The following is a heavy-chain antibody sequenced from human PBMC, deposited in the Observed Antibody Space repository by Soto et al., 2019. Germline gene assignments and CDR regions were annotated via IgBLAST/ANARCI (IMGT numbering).Heavy chain of an antibody. CDR2: IIPIFGTA. CDR3: ARDYGFDYVWGSYRPRGDWFDP. V-gene: IGHV1-69*13. CDR1: GGTFSSYA. Sequence: SVKVSCKASGGTFSSYAISWVRQAPGQGLEWMGGIIPIFGTANYAQKFQGRVTITADESTSTAYMELSSLRSEDTAVYYCARDYGFDYVWGSYRPRGDWFDPWGQGTRGTVSS. J-gene: IGHJ5*02. D-gene: IGHD3-16*02.